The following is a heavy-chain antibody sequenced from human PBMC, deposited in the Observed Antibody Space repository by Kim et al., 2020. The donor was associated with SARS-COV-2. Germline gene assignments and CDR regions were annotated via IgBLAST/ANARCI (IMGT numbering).Heavy chain of an antibody. D-gene: IGHD3-10*01. V-gene: IGHV3-30*18. CDR3: AKPGSGSYYDAFGI. CDR2: ISYDGSNK. Sequence: GGSLRLSCAASGFTFSSYGMHWVRQAPGKGLEWVAVISYDGSNKYYADSVKGRFTISRDNSKNTLYLQMNSLRAEDTAVYYCAKPGSGSYYDAFGIWGEG. J-gene: IGHJ3*02. CDR1: GFTFSSYG.